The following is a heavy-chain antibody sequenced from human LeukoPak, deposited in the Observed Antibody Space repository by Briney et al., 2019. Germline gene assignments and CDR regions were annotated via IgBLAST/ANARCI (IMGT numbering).Heavy chain of an antibody. D-gene: IGHD4-11*01. V-gene: IGHV3-7*01. CDR3: ARENYRTGDAFDI. Sequence: PGGSLRLSCAASGFTFSSYRMSWVRQAPGKGLEWVANIKQDGSEKYYVDSVKGRFTISRDNAKNSLYLQMNSLRAEDTAVYYCARENYRTGDAFDIWGQGTMVTASS. CDR2: IKQDGSEK. J-gene: IGHJ3*02. CDR1: GFTFSSYR.